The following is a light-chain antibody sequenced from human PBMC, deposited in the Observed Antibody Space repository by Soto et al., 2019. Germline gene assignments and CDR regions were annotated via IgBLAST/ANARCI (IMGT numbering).Light chain of an antibody. Sequence: EIVMTQSPATLSVSPGERATLSCRASQSVSSYLAWYQQKPGQAPRLIIYGASTRATSIPARFSGSGSGTEFTLTISSLQSEDFAVYYCQQYNNWPLWTFGQGTEVDI. CDR2: GAS. CDR1: QSVSSY. V-gene: IGKV3-15*01. J-gene: IGKJ1*01. CDR3: QQYNNWPLWT.